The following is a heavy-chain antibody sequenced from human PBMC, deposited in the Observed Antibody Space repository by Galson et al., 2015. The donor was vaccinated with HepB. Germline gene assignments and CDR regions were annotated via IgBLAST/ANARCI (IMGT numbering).Heavy chain of an antibody. V-gene: IGHV3-15*07. Sequence: SLRLSCAASGFTFSNAWMNWVRQAPGKGLEWVGRIKSKPDGGTTEYAAPVKGRFTISRDDSKNTAYLQMNSLKTEDTAVYYCTTLAYSSGGDYWGPGTLVTVSS. J-gene: IGHJ4*02. CDR1: GFTFSNAW. CDR3: TTLAYSSGGDY. D-gene: IGHD6-19*01. CDR2: IKSKPDGGTT.